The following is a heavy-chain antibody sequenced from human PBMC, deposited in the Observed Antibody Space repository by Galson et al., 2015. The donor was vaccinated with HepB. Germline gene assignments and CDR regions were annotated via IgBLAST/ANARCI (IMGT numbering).Heavy chain of an antibody. D-gene: IGHD2-21*02. CDR2: INAGNGNT. Sequence: SVKVSCKASGYTFTSYAMHWVRQAPGQRLEWMGWINAGNGNTKYSQKFQGRVTITRDTSASTAYMELSSLRSEDTAVYYCATCALLAGGDCYKGYDYWGQGTLVTVSS. J-gene: IGHJ4*02. CDR3: ATCALLAGGDCYKGYDY. CDR1: GYTFTSYA. V-gene: IGHV1-3*01.